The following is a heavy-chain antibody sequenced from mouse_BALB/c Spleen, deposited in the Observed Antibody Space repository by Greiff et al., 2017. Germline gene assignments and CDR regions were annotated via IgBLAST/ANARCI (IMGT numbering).Heavy chain of an antibody. D-gene: IGHD2-4*01. V-gene: IGHV7-3*02. CDR1: GFTFTDYY. Sequence: EVHLVESGGGLVQPGGSLRLSCATSGFTFTDYYMSWVRQPPGKALEWLGFIRNKANGYTTEYSASVKGRFTISRDNSQSILYLQMNTLRAEDSATYYCARVLSTMITTSAMDYWGQGTSVTVSS. CDR2: IRNKANGYTT. CDR3: ARVLSTMITTSAMDY. J-gene: IGHJ4*01.